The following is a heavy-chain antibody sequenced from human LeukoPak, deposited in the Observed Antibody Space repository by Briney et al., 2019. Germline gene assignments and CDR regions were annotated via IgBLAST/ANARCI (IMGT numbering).Heavy chain of an antibody. D-gene: IGHD2-2*01. V-gene: IGHV3-21*01. J-gene: IGHJ4*02. CDR1: GFTFSSYS. CDR2: ISSSSSYI. CDR3: ARDPVYCSSTSCYSPSGFDY. Sequence: GGSLRLSCAASGFTFSSYSMNWVRQAPGKGLEWVSSISSSSSYIYYADSVKGRFTISRDNAKNSLYLQMNSLRAEDTAVYYCARDPVYCSSTSCYSPSGFDYWGQGTLVTVSS.